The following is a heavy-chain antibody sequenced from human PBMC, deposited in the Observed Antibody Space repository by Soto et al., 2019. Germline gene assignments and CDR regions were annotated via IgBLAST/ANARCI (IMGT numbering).Heavy chain of an antibody. V-gene: IGHV3-23*01. CDR2: ISGSGGTT. CDR1: GFNFGTYA. D-gene: IGHD5-18*01. CDR3: AKDRSVDTRDWFDP. J-gene: IGHJ5*02. Sequence: LRLSCAASGFNFGTYAMNWVRQAPGKGLEWVSGISGSGGTTYYTDSVKGRFTISRDNSKNTLNLQMNSLRADDTAVYYCAKDRSVDTRDWFDPWGQGTLVTVSS.